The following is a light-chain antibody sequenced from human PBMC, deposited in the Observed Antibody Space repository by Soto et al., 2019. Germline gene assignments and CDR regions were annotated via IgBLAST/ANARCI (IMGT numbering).Light chain of an antibody. CDR3: QQYGSSPLT. Sequence: EIVLTQSPGTLSLSPGERATLSCRASQSVSSSFLAWYQQKPGQAPRVLINGASSRATGIPDRFSGSGSGTDFTLTFSGLEPEDFAVYYCQQYGSSPLTFRVGTNVEIK. CDR1: QSVSSSF. V-gene: IGKV3-20*01. J-gene: IGKJ4*01. CDR2: GAS.